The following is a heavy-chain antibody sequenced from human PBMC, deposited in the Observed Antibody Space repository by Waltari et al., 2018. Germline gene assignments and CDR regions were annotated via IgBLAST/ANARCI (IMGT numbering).Heavy chain of an antibody. J-gene: IGHJ6*04. CDR2: IDNGDGRGT. V-gene: IGHV3-74*01. CDR3: ARDHYYSKDV. Sequence: EVQLVESGGGLVQPGGSLRPSCEASGFIFSTYWMHWVRQAPGKGLGWVSGIDNGDGRGTSYADSVKGRFTISRDNAKNTLYLQMNSLRAEDTGVYYCARDHYYSKDVWGTGTTVTVSS. CDR1: GFIFSTYW.